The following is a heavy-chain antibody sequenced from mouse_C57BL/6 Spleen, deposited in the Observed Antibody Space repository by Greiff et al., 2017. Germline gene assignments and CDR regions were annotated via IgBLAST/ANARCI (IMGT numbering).Heavy chain of an antibody. V-gene: IGHV3-1*01. D-gene: IGHD1-1*01. Sequence: EVKLVESGPGMVKPSQSLSLTCTVTGYSITSGYDWHWIRHFPGNKLDWMGYISYSGSTNYNPSLKSRISITHDTSKNHFFLKLNSVTTEDTATYYCARGGTTHYAMDYWGQGTSVTVSS. CDR2: ISYSGST. CDR3: ARGGTTHYAMDY. J-gene: IGHJ4*01. CDR1: GYSITSGYD.